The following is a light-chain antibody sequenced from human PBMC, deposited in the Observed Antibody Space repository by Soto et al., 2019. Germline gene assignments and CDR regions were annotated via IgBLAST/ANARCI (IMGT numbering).Light chain of an antibody. CDR2: GVS. Sequence: EIVLTQSPSSLSWSPGERVTLSFMASQSVSNNLAWYQQRPGQAPRLLIYGVSSRAYGIPDRFSGSGSGTGFTLTISRLEPEDFAVYYCQHYGYPQWTYGQGTKVDIK. CDR1: QSVSNN. V-gene: IGKV3-20*01. CDR3: QHYGYPQWT. J-gene: IGKJ1*01.